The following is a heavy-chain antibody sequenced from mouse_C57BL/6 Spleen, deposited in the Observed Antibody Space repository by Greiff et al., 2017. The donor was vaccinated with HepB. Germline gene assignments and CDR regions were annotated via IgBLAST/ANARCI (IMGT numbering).Heavy chain of an antibody. J-gene: IGHJ4*01. CDR1: GYTFTSYW. D-gene: IGHD2-12*01. Sequence: QVQLQQPGAELVRPGSSVKLSCKASGYTFTSYWMHWVKQRPIQGLEWIGNIDPSDSETHYNQKFKDKATLTVDKSSSTAYMQLSSLTSEDSAVYYCARPLRRGMYYAMDYWGQGTSVTVSS. V-gene: IGHV1-52*01. CDR2: IDPSDSET. CDR3: ARPLRRGMYYAMDY.